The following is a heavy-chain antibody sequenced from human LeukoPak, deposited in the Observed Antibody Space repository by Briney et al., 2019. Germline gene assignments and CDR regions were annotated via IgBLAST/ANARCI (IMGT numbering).Heavy chain of an antibody. D-gene: IGHD2-8*02. CDR1: GFIFDDYG. V-gene: IGHV3-20*04. CDR3: ASSGLLVRAFDI. CDR2: INWNGGST. J-gene: IGHJ3*02. Sequence: GGSLRLSCAASGFIFDDYGMSWVRQAPGKGLEWVSGINWNGGSTGYADSVKGRFTISRDNAKNSLYLQMNSLRAEDTALYYCASSGLLVRAFDIWGQGTMVTVSS.